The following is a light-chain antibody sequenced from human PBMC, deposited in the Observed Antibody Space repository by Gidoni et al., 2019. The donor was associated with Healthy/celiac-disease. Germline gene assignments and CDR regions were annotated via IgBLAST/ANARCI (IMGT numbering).Light chain of an antibody. Sequence: DIQMTQSPSTLSASVGDRVTITCRASQSISSWLAWYQQKPGKAPKLLIYDASSLESGVPSRSSGSGSGTEFTLTSSILQPDDFATYYCQQYNSYSPGRTFGQGTKLEIK. CDR2: DAS. CDR1: QSISSW. V-gene: IGKV1-5*01. J-gene: IGKJ2*01. CDR3: QQYNSYSPGRT.